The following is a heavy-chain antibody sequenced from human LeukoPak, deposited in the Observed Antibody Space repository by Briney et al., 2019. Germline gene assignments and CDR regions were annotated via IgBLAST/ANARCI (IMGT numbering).Heavy chain of an antibody. J-gene: IGHJ4*02. CDR3: ARDSSPDSSGYYY. Sequence: GGSLRLSCAASGFTFSMYWMSWVRQAPGKGPEWVANIKEDGSEKHYVDSVKGRFTISRDNAKNSLYLQMSSLRAEDTAVYYCARDSSPDSSGYYYWGQGTLVIVSS. V-gene: IGHV3-7*01. CDR2: IKEDGSEK. D-gene: IGHD3-22*01. CDR1: GFTFSMYW.